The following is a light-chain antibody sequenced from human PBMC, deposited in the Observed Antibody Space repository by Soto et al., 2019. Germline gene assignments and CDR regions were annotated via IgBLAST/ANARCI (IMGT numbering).Light chain of an antibody. CDR2: GAS. CDR3: QQYGDLPPT. V-gene: IGKV3-20*01. J-gene: IGKJ1*01. CDR1: QSVTYDQ. Sequence: EIVLTQSPDTLSLSPGERATLSCRASQSVTYDQLAWYRQTPGQAPRLLIYGASSRAAGIPDRFSGSGSGTDFTLTISRLEPEDFVVYHCQQYGDLPPTFGQGTKVELK.